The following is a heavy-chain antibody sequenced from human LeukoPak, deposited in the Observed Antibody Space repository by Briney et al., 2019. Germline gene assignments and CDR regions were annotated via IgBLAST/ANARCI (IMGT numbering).Heavy chain of an antibody. J-gene: IGHJ3*02. Sequence: SQTLSLTCTVSGGSISSGFYHWSWIRQPPGKGLEWIGYIYYSGSTNHNPSLKSRVTISVDTSKNQFSLKLSSVTAADTAVYYCARAYYYGSGSYAFDIWGQGTMVTVSS. V-gene: IGHV4-61*01. D-gene: IGHD3-10*01. CDR1: GGSISSGFYH. CDR3: ARAYYYGSGSYAFDI. CDR2: IYYSGST.